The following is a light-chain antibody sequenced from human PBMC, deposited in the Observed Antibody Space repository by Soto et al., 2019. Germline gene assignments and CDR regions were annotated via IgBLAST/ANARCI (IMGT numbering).Light chain of an antibody. CDR2: AAS. CDR1: QTISNY. CDR3: QQSYSPPPIT. V-gene: IGKV1-39*01. Sequence: DIQMTQSPSSLSASVGDRVTITCRASQTISNYLNWYQKKPGKAPKLLIYAASTLQRGVPSRFSGSGSGTDFTLTIGSLQPEDSATYCCQQSYSPPPITFGQGTRLEIK. J-gene: IGKJ5*01.